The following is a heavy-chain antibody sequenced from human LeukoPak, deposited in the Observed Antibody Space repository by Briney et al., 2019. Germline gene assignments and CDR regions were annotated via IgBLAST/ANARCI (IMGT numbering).Heavy chain of an antibody. CDR1: GYSTSSGYY. CDR3: ASYSGSYYDYSDY. D-gene: IGHD1-26*01. Sequence: SETLSLTCAVSGYSTSSGYYWGWIRQPPGKGLEWIGSIYHSGSTYYNPSLKSRVTISVDTSKNQFSLKLSSVTAADTAVYYCASYSGSYYDYSDYWGQGTLVTVSS. J-gene: IGHJ4*02. V-gene: IGHV4-38-2*01. CDR2: IYHSGST.